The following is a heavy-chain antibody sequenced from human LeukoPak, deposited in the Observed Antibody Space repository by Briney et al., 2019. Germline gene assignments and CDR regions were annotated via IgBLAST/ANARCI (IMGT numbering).Heavy chain of an antibody. CDR3: ARARITMVRGVIMDY. J-gene: IGHJ4*02. D-gene: IGHD3-10*01. CDR2: ISSSSSYI. CDR1: GFTFSSYS. Sequence: GGSLRLSCAASGFTFSSYSMNWVRQAPGKGLEWVSSISSSSSYIYYADSVKGRFTISRDNAKNSLYLQMNSLRAEDTAVYYCARARITMVRGVIMDYWGQGTLVTVSS. V-gene: IGHV3-21*01.